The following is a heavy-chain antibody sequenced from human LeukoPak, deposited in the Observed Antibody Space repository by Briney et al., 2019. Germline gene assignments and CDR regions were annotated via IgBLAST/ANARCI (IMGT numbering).Heavy chain of an antibody. J-gene: IGHJ5*02. D-gene: IGHD1-26*01. V-gene: IGHV4-61*01. CDR1: GASVSSASY. Sequence: SETLSLTCTVSGASVSSASYWSWIRQPPGKGVEWIVHIYNGVNTNYNPSLKSRVTISVDTSKNQFSLRLNSVTAADTAVYYCARSRAFNSGAFDPWGQGSLVTVSS. CDR2: IYNGVNT. CDR3: ARSRAFNSGAFDP.